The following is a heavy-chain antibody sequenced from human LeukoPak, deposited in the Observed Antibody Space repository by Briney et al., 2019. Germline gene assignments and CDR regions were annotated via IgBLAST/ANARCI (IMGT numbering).Heavy chain of an antibody. Sequence: RGESLQISCQGSGYSFTSYWIGGGRQMPGKGLGWVGIIYPGDSDTRYSPSFQGHVTISADKSISTAYLQWSSLKASDTAMYYCARRTYYYDSSGYSFDYWGQGTLVTVSS. J-gene: IGHJ4*02. V-gene: IGHV5-51*01. CDR2: IYPGDSDT. D-gene: IGHD3-22*01. CDR1: GYSFTSYW. CDR3: ARRTYYYDSSGYSFDY.